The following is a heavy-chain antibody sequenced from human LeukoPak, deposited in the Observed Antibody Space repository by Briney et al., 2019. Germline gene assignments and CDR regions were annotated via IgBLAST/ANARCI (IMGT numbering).Heavy chain of an antibody. CDR2: ISSSGSTI. CDR3: VRVEGFGESNFDY. V-gene: IGHV3-11*01. J-gene: IGHJ4*02. Sequence: GGSLRLSCAASGFTFSDYYMSWIRQAPGKGLEWVSYISSSGSTIYYADSVKGRFTISRDNAKNSLYLQMNSLRAEDTAVYYCVRVEGFGESNFDYWGQGTLVTVSS. CDR1: GFTFSDYY. D-gene: IGHD3-10*01.